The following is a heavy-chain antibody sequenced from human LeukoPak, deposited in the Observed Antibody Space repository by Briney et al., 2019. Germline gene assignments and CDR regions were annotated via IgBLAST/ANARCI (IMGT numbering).Heavy chain of an antibody. D-gene: IGHD2-15*01. Sequence: GGSLRLSCSASGFTFSGYAMHWVRQAPGKGLQYVSAISSNGGSTNYADSVKGRFTISRDNSKNTLYLQMDSLRAEDTAVYYCAKGRGSSYYFDYWGQGTLVTVSS. CDR1: GFTFSGYA. CDR2: ISSNGGST. V-gene: IGHV3-64*04. J-gene: IGHJ4*02. CDR3: AKGRGSSYYFDY.